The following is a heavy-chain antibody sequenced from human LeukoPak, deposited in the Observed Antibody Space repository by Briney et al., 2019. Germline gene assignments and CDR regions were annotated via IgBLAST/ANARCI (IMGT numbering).Heavy chain of an antibody. CDR1: GYSFTSYW. J-gene: IGHJ6*03. Sequence: GESLKISCKGSGYSFTSYWIGWVRQMPGKGLEWMGIIYPGDSDTRYSPSFQGQVTISADKSISTAYLQWSSLKASDTAMYYCARRAYCSSTSCYGEEDYYYYMDVWGKGTTVTISS. CDR2: IYPGDSDT. D-gene: IGHD2-2*01. CDR3: ARRAYCSSTSCYGEEDYYYYMDV. V-gene: IGHV5-51*01.